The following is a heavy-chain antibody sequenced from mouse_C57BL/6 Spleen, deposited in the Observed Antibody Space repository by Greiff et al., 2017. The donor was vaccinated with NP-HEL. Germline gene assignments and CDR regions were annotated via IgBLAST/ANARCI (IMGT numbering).Heavy chain of an antibody. V-gene: IGHV14-4*01. CDR3: TTLSGSSPFDY. CDR1: GFNIKDDY. CDR2: IDPENGDT. J-gene: IGHJ2*01. D-gene: IGHD1-1*01. Sequence: EVQLQQSGAELVRPGASVKLSCTASGFNIKDDYMHWVKQRPEQGLEWIGWIDPENGDTEYASKFQGKATITADTSSNTAYLQLSSLTSEDTAVYYCTTLSGSSPFDYWGQGTTLTASS.